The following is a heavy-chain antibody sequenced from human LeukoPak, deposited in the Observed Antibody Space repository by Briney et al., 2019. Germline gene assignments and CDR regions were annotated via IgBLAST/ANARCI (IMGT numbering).Heavy chain of an antibody. Sequence: GGSLRLSCAAPGFTFSSYAMSGVRQAPGKGLEWVSAISGSGGSTYYADSVKGRFTISRDNSKNTLYLQMNSLRAEDTAVYYCAKENYDISGYYYYYMDVWGKGTTVTVSS. CDR3: AKENYDISGYYYYYMDV. V-gene: IGHV3-23*01. D-gene: IGHD1-7*01. CDR1: GFTFSSYA. J-gene: IGHJ6*03. CDR2: ISGSGGST.